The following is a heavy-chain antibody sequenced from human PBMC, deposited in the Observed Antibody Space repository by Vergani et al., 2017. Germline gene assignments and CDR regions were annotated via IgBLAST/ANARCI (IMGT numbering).Heavy chain of an antibody. D-gene: IGHD1-26*01. J-gene: IGHJ6*02. CDR3: ARVIRENPYGMDV. V-gene: IGHV1-46*03. CDR1: GYTFTSYY. Sequence: QVQLVQSGAEVKKPGASVKVSCKASGYTFTSYYMHWVRQAPGQGLEWMGIINPSGGSTSYAQKFQGRVTMTRDTSTSTVYMELSSLRSEDTAVYHCARVIRENPYGMDVWGQGTTVTVSS. CDR2: INPSGGST.